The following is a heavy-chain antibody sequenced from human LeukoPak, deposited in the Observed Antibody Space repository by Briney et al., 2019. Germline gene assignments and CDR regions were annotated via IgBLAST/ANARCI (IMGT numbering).Heavy chain of an antibody. J-gene: IGHJ5*02. V-gene: IGHV1-69*04. CDR2: IIPILGIA. D-gene: IGHD5-18*01. CDR3: ARGGIQLWLAH. CDR1: GGTFSSYA. Sequence: SVKVSCKASGGTFSSYAISWVRQAPGQGLEWMGRIIPILGIANYAQKFQGRVTITADKSTSTAYMELSSLRSEDTAVYYCARGGIQLWLAHWGQGTLVTVSS.